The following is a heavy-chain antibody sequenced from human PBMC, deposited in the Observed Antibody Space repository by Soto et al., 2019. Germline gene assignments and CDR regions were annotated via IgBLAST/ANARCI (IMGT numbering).Heavy chain of an antibody. J-gene: IGHJ4*02. CDR1: AVTLRNYW. CDR3: ASTGYSSGWSPSNLHYGGNSGRRYFDY. Sequence: GGSLRLSCTAPAVTLRNYWMHWARRAPGKGLVWVSRINPEETTISYADSVRGRFTISRDNARDTSISTAYMELSRLRSDDTAVYYCASTGYSSGWSPSNLHYGGNSGRRYFDYWGQGTLVTVSS. CDR2: INPEETTI. V-gene: IGHV3-74*01. D-gene: IGHD6-19*01.